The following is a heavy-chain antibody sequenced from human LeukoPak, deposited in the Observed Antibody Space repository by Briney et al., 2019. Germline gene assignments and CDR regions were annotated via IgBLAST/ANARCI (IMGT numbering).Heavy chain of an antibody. CDR3: VRVGGTYSPLNY. J-gene: IGHJ4*02. CDR1: GFTFSNLW. CDR2: INSDGSAT. Sequence: PGGSLRLSCAASGFTFSNLWMHWVRQVPGKGLVWVARINSDGSATNYADSVKGRFTISRDNAKNTLYLQMNGLRADDTAVYYCVRVGGTYSPLNYWGQGTLVTVSS. D-gene: IGHD1-26*01. V-gene: IGHV3-74*01.